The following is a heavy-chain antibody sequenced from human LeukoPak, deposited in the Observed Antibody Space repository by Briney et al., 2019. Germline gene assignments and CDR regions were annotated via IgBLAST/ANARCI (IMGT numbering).Heavy chain of an antibody. J-gene: IGHJ6*02. CDR1: GGTFSSYA. V-gene: IGHV1-69*04. D-gene: IGHD2-2*01. CDR3: ASMGCSSTSCYGGYYGMDF. Sequence: SVKVSCKASGGTFSSYAISWVRQAPGQGLEWMGRIIPILGIANYAQKFQGRVTITADKSTSTAYMELSSLRSEDTAVYYCASMGCSSTSCYGGYYGMDFWGQGTTVTVSS. CDR2: IIPILGIA.